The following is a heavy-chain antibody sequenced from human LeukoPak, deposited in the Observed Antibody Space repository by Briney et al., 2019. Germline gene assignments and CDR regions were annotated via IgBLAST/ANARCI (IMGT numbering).Heavy chain of an antibody. Sequence: GGSLRLSCAASGFTFSSYAMSWVRQAPGKGLEWVSGISGSGGGTYYADSAKGRFAISRDNSKNTLSLQMNSLRAEDTAVYYCAKDGYCSSTNCYPAPYWGQGTLVTVSS. J-gene: IGHJ4*02. CDR2: ISGSGGGT. V-gene: IGHV3-23*01. CDR1: GFTFSSYA. D-gene: IGHD2-2*01. CDR3: AKDGYCSSTNCYPAPY.